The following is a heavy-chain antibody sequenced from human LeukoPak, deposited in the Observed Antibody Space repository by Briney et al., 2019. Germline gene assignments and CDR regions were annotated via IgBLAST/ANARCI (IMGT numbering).Heavy chain of an antibody. Sequence: ASVKVSCKASGYTFTGYYMHWVRQAPGQGLEWMGWINPNNDVTNYALKFQGRVTMTRDTSISTAYMELSGLRSDDTAVYYCERSDGAYYFDYWGQGTLVTVSS. CDR1: GYTFTGYY. D-gene: IGHD2-21*01. J-gene: IGHJ4*02. V-gene: IGHV1-2*02. CDR3: ERSDGAYYFDY. CDR2: INPNNDVT.